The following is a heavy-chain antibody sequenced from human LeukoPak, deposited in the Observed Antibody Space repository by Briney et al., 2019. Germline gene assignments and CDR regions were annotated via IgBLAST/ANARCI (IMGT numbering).Heavy chain of an antibody. J-gene: IGHJ6*03. CDR2: ISSSSSYI. V-gene: IGHV3-21*01. CDR3: ARVPPGGYDDYYYYMDV. Sequence: PGGSLRLSCAASGFTFSSYSMNWVRQAPGKGLEWVSSISSSSSYIYYAGSVKGRFTISRDNAKNSLYLQMNSLRAEDTAVYYCARVPPGGYDDYYYYMDVWGKGTTVTVSS. CDR1: GFTFSSYS. D-gene: IGHD3-22*01.